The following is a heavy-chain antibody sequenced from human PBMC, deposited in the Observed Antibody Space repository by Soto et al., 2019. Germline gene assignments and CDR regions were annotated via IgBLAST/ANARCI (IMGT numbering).Heavy chain of an antibody. CDR2: KKEDGSEK. J-gene: IGHJ4*02. Sequence: EVLLVESGGGLVQPGGSLRRSCAASGFTFSTFWMDWVRQAPGKRLEREAKKKEDGSEKYYADSVQGRFIISRDNAGYSVYLQINSLRAEDTAVYYGARIRPGNYRDYWGQGTLVTVS. D-gene: IGHD3-10*01. V-gene: IGHV3-7*03. CDR1: GFTFSTFW. CDR3: ARIRPGNYRDY.